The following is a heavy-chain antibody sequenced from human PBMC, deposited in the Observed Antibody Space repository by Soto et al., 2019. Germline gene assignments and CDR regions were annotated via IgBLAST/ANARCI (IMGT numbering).Heavy chain of an antibody. J-gene: IGHJ6*02. D-gene: IGHD6-6*01. V-gene: IGHV4-4*07. CDR2: LYTSGST. Sequence: SETLSLTCTVSGGSIDTYYWNWIRQPAGKGLEWIGRLYTSGSTNYNPSFKSRVTISVDTSKNEFTLRLSSLRSEDTAVYYCATQRGWGYRSSNYDYHVVDVWGQGTTVTVSS. CDR1: GGSIDTYY. CDR3: ATQRGWGYRSSNYDYHVVDV.